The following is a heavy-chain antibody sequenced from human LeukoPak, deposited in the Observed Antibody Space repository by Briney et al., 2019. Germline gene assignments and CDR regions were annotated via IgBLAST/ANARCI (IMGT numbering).Heavy chain of an antibody. J-gene: IGHJ4*02. CDR3: ARDGDYGLLDY. Sequence: GGSLRLSCAASGFTFSSYEMNWVRRAPGKGLEWVSYISSSGSAIYYADSVKGRFTISRDNAKNSLYLQMNSLRAEDTAVYYCARDGDYGLLDYWGQGTLVTVSS. CDR2: ISSSGSAI. CDR1: GFTFSSYE. D-gene: IGHD4-17*01. V-gene: IGHV3-48*03.